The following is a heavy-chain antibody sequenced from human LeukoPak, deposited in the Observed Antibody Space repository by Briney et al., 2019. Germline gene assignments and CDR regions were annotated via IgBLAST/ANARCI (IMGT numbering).Heavy chain of an antibody. CDR1: GFTFSDYH. Sequence: SLRLSCAVSGFTFSDYHMSWIRQAPGKGLEWVSYISSGGSSISHADSVKGRFTISRDNAENSLYLQMNSLRAEDTAVYYCARRPAAGRCFDYWGQGTLVTVSS. CDR2: ISSGGSSI. D-gene: IGHD6-13*01. V-gene: IGHV3-11*01. CDR3: ARRPAAGRCFDY. J-gene: IGHJ4*02.